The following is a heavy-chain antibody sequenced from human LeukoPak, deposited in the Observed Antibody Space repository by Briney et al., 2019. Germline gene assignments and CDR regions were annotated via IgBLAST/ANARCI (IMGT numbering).Heavy chain of an antibody. Sequence: GGSLRLSCAASGFTFSSHGFHWVRQAPGKGLEWVVVISDDGSNKYYADSVKGRFTISRDNSKNTLYLQMNSLRAEDTAVYYCAKYPPYCSSTSCSWFDPWGQGTLVTVSS. CDR3: AKYPPYCSSTSCSWFDP. CDR1: GFTFSSHG. J-gene: IGHJ5*02. D-gene: IGHD2-2*01. V-gene: IGHV3-30-3*02. CDR2: ISDDGSNK.